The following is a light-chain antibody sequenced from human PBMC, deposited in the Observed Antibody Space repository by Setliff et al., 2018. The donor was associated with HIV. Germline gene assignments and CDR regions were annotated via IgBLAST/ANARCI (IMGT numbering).Light chain of an antibody. CDR3: ASHRDTNTLEV. V-gene: IGLV2-14*03. J-gene: IGLJ1*01. CDR2: SVT. Sequence: QSALAQPASVSESPGQSITISCSGTNSDIGSHDYVSWYQQHPGKAPKLIIFSVTYRPSGVSDRFSGSKSGNTASLTISGLQPEDEADCYCASHRDTNTLEVFGTGTKVTVL. CDR1: NSDIGSHDY.